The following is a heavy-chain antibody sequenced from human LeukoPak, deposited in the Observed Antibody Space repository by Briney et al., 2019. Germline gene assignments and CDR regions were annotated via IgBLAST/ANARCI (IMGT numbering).Heavy chain of an antibody. V-gene: IGHV1-2*02. D-gene: IGHD3-10*01. CDR3: GRDWITLVRGVIFP. Sequence: ASVKVSCKASGYTFSDNYIYWVRQAPGQGLEWMGWINPKNGDTHYALKFQGRVTMTRDTSISTAYIELTRLTSDDTAVYFCGRDWITLVRGVIFPWGPGTLVTVSS. J-gene: IGHJ5*02. CDR2: INPKNGDT. CDR1: GYTFSDNY.